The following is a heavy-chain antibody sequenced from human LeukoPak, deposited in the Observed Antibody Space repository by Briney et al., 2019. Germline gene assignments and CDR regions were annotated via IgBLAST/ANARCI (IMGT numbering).Heavy chain of an antibody. V-gene: IGHV3-21*01. CDR2: ISSSSSYI. CDR3: ARDRVDYDSSGYDIPFDY. J-gene: IGHJ4*02. Sequence: GGSLRLSCAASGFTFSSYSMNGVPQAPGKWLEWVSSISSSSSYIYYADSVKGRFTISRDNAKNSLYLQMNSLRAEDTAVYYCARDRVDYDSSGYDIPFDYWGQGTLVTVSS. CDR1: GFTFSSYS. D-gene: IGHD3-22*01.